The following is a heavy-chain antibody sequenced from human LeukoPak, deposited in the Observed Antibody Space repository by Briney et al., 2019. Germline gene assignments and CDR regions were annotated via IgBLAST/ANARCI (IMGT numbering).Heavy chain of an antibody. Sequence: GASVKVSCKASGGTFSRYAISWVRQAPGQGLEWMGGISPIFGTANYAQKFQGRVTITADESTSTAYMELCSLRSDDTAVYYCARAVAFGVVVPAAIGWFDPWGQGTLVTVSS. CDR2: ISPIFGTA. CDR3: ARAVAFGVVVPAAIGWFDP. CDR1: GGTFSRYA. J-gene: IGHJ5*02. V-gene: IGHV1-69*13. D-gene: IGHD2-2*02.